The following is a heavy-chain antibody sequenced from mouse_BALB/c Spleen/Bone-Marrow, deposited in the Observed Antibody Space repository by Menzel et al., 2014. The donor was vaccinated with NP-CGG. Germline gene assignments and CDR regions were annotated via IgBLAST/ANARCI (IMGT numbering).Heavy chain of an antibody. CDR2: IYPGDGDT. Sequence: QVQLQQSGAELVRPGSSVKISCKASGYAFSSYWMNWVKQRPGQGLEWIGQIYPGDGDTNYSGKFKGKATLTADESSSTASTPHSTRTSEDSAVYFLAFGNYDFDYWGKGLSPTGST. CDR3: AFGNYDFDY. J-gene: IGHJ2*02. CDR1: GYAFSSYW. V-gene: IGHV1-80*01. D-gene: IGHD2-1*01.